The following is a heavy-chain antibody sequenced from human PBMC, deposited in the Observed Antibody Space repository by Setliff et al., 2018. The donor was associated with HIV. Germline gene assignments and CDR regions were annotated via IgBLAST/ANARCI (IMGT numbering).Heavy chain of an antibody. CDR3: AGHKSGLQTLMTWFDP. CDR2: INHSGST. D-gene: IGHD2-8*01. Sequence: PSETLSLTCAVYGGSFSGYYWGWIRQPPGKGLEWIGEINHSGSTNYNPSLKSRVTISVDRSKNQFSLKMSSVTAADTAVYYCAGHKSGLQTLMTWFDPWGQGTLVTVAS. V-gene: IGHV4-34*01. CDR1: GGSFSGYY. J-gene: IGHJ5*02.